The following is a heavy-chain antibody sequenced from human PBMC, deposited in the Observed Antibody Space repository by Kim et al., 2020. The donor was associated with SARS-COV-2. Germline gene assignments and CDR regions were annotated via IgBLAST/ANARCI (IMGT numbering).Heavy chain of an antibody. Sequence: GGSLRLSCAASGFTFSNYWMHWVRQAPGKGLVWVGRIDNDGINTRYADSVKGRFSISRNNAKNTLYLQMNSLGAEDTALFYCVRTIWGRNTFDIWGQGTMVTVSS. CDR3: VRTIWGRNTFDI. V-gene: IGHV3-74*01. CDR2: IDNDGINT. D-gene: IGHD3-10*01. CDR1: GFTFSNYW. J-gene: IGHJ3*02.